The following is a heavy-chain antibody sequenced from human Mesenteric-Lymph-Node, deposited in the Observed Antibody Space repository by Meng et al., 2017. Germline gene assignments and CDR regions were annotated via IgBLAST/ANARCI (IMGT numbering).Heavy chain of an antibody. CDR1: GGSISSSSYY. V-gene: IGHV4-39*07. CDR3: AREIAAAGTRYYYGMDV. CDR2: IYYSGST. D-gene: IGHD6-13*01. Sequence: GSLRLSCTVSGGSISSSSYYWGWIRQPPGKGLEWIGSIYYSGSTYYNPSLKSRVTISVDTSKNQFSLKLSSVTAADTAVYYCAREIAAAGTRYYYGMDVWGQGTTVTVSS. J-gene: IGHJ6*02.